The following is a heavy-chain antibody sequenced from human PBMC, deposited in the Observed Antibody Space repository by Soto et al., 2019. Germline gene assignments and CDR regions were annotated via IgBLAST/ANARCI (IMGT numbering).Heavy chain of an antibody. CDR3: AKSAGSNAYYPNDY. D-gene: IGHD3-16*01. V-gene: IGHV3-23*01. Sequence: EGQLLESGGGLVQPGGSLRLSCAASGFTFSSYAMTWVRQAPGKGLEWVSSISGSGISTYYADSVKGRFTISRDNSKNTLYLQMNSLRAEYAAVYNCAKSAGSNAYYPNDYWGQGALVTVSS. CDR1: GFTFSSYA. J-gene: IGHJ4*02. CDR2: ISGSGIST.